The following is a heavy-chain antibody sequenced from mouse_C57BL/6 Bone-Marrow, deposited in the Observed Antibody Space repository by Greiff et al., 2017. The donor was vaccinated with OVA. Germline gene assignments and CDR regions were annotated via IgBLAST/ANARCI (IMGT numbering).Heavy chain of an antibody. CDR2: IDPSDSYT. D-gene: IGHD1-1*01. Sequence: VQLQQPGAELVRPGTSVKLSCKASGYTFTSYWMHWVKQRPGQGLEWIGVIDPSDSYTNYNQKFKGKATLTVDTSSSTAYMQLSSLTSEDSAVYYCARPYYYGSSPFAYWGQGTLVTVSA. CDR1: GYTFTSYW. J-gene: IGHJ3*01. CDR3: ARPYYYGSSPFAY. V-gene: IGHV1-59*01.